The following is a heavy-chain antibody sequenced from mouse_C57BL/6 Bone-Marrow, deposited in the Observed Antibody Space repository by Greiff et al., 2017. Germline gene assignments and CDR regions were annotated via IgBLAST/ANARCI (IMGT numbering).Heavy chain of an antibody. Sequence: EVQGVESGGGLVQPGGSLKLSCAASGFTFSDYYMYWVRQTPEKRLEWVAYISNGGGSTYYPDTVKGRFTISRDNAKNTLYLQMSRLKSEDTAMYYCARYPTVVEDYAMDYWGQGTSVTVSS. V-gene: IGHV5-12*01. CDR3: ARYPTVVEDYAMDY. CDR1: GFTFSDYY. CDR2: ISNGGGST. J-gene: IGHJ4*01. D-gene: IGHD1-1*01.